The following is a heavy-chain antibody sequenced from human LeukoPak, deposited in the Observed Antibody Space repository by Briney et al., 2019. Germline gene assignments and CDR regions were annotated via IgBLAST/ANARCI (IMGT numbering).Heavy chain of an antibody. CDR1: GGSISSYY. CDR3: ARGIGYDWCSYFDC. Sequence: SETLSLTCTVSGGSISSYYWSWIRQPAGKGLEWIGRVYTSGSTKYNPSLKSRVTISVDMSKNQFSLKLSSVTAADTSVYYCARGIGYDWCSYFDCWGQGTRVTVSS. J-gene: IGHJ4*02. V-gene: IGHV4-4*07. CDR2: VYTSGST. D-gene: IGHD5-12*01.